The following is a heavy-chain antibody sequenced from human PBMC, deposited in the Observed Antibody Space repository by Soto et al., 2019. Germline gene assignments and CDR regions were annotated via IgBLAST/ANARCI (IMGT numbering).Heavy chain of an antibody. CDR2: IYYSGST. V-gene: IGHV4-61*01. Sequence: ASETLSLTCTVSGGSVSSGSYYWSWIRQPPGKGLEWIGYIYYSGSTNYNPSLKSRVTISVDTSKNQFSLKLSSVTAADTAVYYCARSTFGGAFDYWGQGTLVTVSS. CDR1: GGSVSSGSYY. CDR3: ARSTFGGAFDY. J-gene: IGHJ4*02. D-gene: IGHD3-10*01.